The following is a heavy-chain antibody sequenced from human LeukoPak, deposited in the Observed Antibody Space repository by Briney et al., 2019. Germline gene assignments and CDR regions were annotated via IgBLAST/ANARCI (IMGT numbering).Heavy chain of an antibody. J-gene: IGHJ5*02. V-gene: IGHV3-21*01. Sequence: GGSLRLSCAASGFTFSGYVMTWGRQAPGKGLECVSSITFSSSHIYYADSVKGRFTISRDNTKDSLYLQMNSLRAEDTAIYYCARGPQFSGPGWFDPWGQGTLVTVSS. CDR1: GFTFSGYV. CDR3: ARGPQFSGPGWFDP. CDR2: ITFSSSHI. D-gene: IGHD3-10*01.